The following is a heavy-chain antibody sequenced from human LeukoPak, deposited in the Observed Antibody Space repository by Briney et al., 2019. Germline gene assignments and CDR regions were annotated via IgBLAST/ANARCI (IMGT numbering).Heavy chain of an antibody. Sequence: GASVKVSCKASGYTFTSYGISWVRQAPGQGLEWMGWISAYNGNTNYAQKLQGRVTMTTDTSTSTAYMELRSLRSDDTAVYYCARGFGYCSSISCYEGWFDPWGQGTLVTVSS. CDR3: ARGFGYCSSISCYEGWFDP. D-gene: IGHD2-2*01. CDR2: ISAYNGNT. V-gene: IGHV1-18*01. J-gene: IGHJ5*02. CDR1: GYTFTSYG.